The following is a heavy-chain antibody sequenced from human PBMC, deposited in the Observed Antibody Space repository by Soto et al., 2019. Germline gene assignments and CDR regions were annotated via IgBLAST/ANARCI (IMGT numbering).Heavy chain of an antibody. CDR3: VRDGTKTLRDWFDP. Sequence: SETLSLTCTVSGASISGYYWSWIRTSAGKGLEWIGRIYATGTTDYNPSLKSRVMMSVDTSKKQFSLRLRSVTAADTAVYYCVRDGTKTLRDWFDPWGQGISVTVSS. J-gene: IGHJ5*02. V-gene: IGHV4-4*07. CDR1: GASISGYY. D-gene: IGHD1-1*01. CDR2: IYATGTT.